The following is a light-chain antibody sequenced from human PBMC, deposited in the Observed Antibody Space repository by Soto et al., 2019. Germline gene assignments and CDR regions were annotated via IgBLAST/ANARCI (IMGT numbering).Light chain of an antibody. V-gene: IGKV3-20*01. CDR1: QSLTSPS. Sequence: EIVLTQSPGTLSLSPGEKATLSCRASQSLTSPSLAWYQQKPGQAPRLFIYGASTRAAGIPDRFSGSGSGTDFTLTISRLEPEDFAVYFCQQYVGSPVTFGGGTKVDIK. CDR3: QQYVGSPVT. CDR2: GAS. J-gene: IGKJ4*01.